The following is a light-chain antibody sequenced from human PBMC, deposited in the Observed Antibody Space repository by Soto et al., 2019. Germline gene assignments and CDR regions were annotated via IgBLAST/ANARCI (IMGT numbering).Light chain of an antibody. CDR2: DVS. J-gene: IGLJ2*01. CDR3: SSYSSSITVI. V-gene: IGLV2-14*01. CDR1: SSDVGGYNY. Sequence: QSALTQPASVSGSPGQSIAISCTGSSSDVGGYNYVSWYQQHSGNAPKLMIYDVSNRPSGVSDRFSGSKSGNTASLTISGLQAEDEAEYYCSSYSSSITVIFGGGTKLTVL.